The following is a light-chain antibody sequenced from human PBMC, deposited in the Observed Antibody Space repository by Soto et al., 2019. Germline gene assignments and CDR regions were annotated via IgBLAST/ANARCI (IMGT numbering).Light chain of an antibody. CDR2: GNS. CDR1: SSNIGAGYD. V-gene: IGLV1-40*01. J-gene: IGLJ2*01. Sequence: QSVLTQPPSVSGAPGQRVTISCTGNSSNIGAGYDVHWYQQLPGTAPKLLIYGNSNRPSGVPDRFSGSKSGTSASLAITGLQAEDEAAYYCQSYASSLSGYVVFGGGTKLTVL. CDR3: QSYASSLSGYVV.